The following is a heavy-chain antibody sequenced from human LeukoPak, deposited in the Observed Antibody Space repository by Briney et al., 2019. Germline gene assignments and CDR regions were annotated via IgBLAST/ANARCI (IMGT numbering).Heavy chain of an antibody. Sequence: SETLSLTCTVSGGSISSGSYYGSWIRQPAGKGLEWIGRIYTSGSTNYNPSLKSRVTISVDTSKNQFSLKLSSVTAADTAVYYCARGTMTDAFDIWGQGTMVTVSS. CDR1: GGSISSGSYY. J-gene: IGHJ3*02. CDR3: ARGTMTDAFDI. CDR2: IYTSGST. V-gene: IGHV4-61*02. D-gene: IGHD3-22*01.